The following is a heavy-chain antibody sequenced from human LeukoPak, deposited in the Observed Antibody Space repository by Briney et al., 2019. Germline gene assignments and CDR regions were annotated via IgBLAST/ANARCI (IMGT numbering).Heavy chain of an antibody. Sequence: SQTLSLTCTVSGGSISSGGYYWSWIRQPAGKGLEWIGRIYSSGSTDYNPSLKSRVTMSVDTSKNQFSLSLRSVTAADTAVYYCARGPPPDFDCWGQGTLVTVSS. CDR1: GGSISSGGYY. J-gene: IGHJ4*02. V-gene: IGHV4-61*02. CDR3: ARGPPPDFDC. CDR2: IYSSGST.